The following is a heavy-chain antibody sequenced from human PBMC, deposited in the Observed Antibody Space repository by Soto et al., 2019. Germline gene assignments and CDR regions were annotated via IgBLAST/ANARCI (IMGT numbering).Heavy chain of an antibody. CDR1: GGSFSDYY. Sequence: SETLSLTCAVYGGSFSDYYWSWIRQPPGKGLEWIGYIYYSGSTNYNPSLKSRVTISVDTSKNQFSLKLNSMTAADTAVYYCARHNYGSGSTYFDYWGQGTLVTVS. CDR2: IYYSGST. J-gene: IGHJ4*02. CDR3: ARHNYGSGSTYFDY. D-gene: IGHD3-10*01. V-gene: IGHV4-59*08.